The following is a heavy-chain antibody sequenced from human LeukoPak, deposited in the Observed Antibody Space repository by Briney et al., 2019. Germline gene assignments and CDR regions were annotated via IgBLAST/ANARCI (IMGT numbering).Heavy chain of an antibody. CDR1: GGSFSGYY. CDR3: ARRRAPHYGSGSYYPQTRDYYYYMDV. V-gene: IGHV4-34*01. J-gene: IGHJ6*03. D-gene: IGHD3-10*01. Sequence: PSETLSLTCAVYGGSFSGYYWSWIRQPPGKGLEWIGEINHSGSTNYNPSLKSRVTISVDTSKNQFSLKLSSVTAADTAVYYCARRRAPHYGSGSYYPQTRDYYYYMDVWGKGTTVTISS. CDR2: INHSGST.